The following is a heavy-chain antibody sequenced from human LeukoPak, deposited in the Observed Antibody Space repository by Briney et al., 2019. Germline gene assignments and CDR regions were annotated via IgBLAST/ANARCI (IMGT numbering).Heavy chain of an antibody. J-gene: IGHJ4*02. CDR1: GFTFSSYW. D-gene: IGHD6-19*01. V-gene: IGHV3-7*01. CDR3: ARVRAVAGSYYFDY. CDR2: IKQDGSEK. Sequence: SGGSLRLSCAASGFTFSSYWMSWVRQAPGKGLEWVANIKQDGSEKYYVDSVKGRFTISRDNAKNSLYLQMNSLRAEDTAVYYCARVRAVAGSYYFDYWGQGTLVTVSS.